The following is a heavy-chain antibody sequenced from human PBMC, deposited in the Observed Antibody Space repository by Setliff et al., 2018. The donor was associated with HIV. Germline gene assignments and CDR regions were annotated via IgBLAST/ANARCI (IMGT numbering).Heavy chain of an antibody. V-gene: IGHV3-21*01. CDR2: ISSSSSYI. Sequence: GGSLRLSCAASGFTFSDCSMNWVRQAPGKGLEWVSSISSSSSYIYYADSVKGRFTMSRDNAKDSVYLQMNTLRVEDTAVYYCAREATPRHSSGWVYFDYWGQGMMVTVSS. CDR1: GFTFSDCS. CDR3: AREATPRHSSGWVYFDY. J-gene: IGHJ4*02. D-gene: IGHD6-19*01.